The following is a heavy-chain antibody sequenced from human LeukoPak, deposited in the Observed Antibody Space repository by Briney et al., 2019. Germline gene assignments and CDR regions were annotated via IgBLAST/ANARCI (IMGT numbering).Heavy chain of an antibody. CDR3: ARAKGDIVVVPAAMDTTYYYYYYMDV. Sequence: ASVKVSCEASGGTFSSYAISWVRQAPGQGLEWMGGIIPIFGTANYAQKFQGRVTITTDESTSTAYMELSSLRSEDTAVYYCARAKGDIVVVPAAMDTTYYYYYYMDVWGKGTTVTVSS. CDR1: GGTFSSYA. J-gene: IGHJ6*03. CDR2: IIPIFGTA. D-gene: IGHD2-2*01. V-gene: IGHV1-69*05.